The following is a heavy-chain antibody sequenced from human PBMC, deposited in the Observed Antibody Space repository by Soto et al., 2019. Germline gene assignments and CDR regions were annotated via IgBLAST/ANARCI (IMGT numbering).Heavy chain of an antibody. D-gene: IGHD3-22*01. J-gene: IGHJ4*02. Sequence: EVQLVESGGGLVKPGGSLRLSCAASGFTFSTYTMNWVRQAPGKGLEWVSSISSTSSYIDYGDSVKGRFTISRDNGKNSLFLQMNSLRAEDTAVYYCARAQGDSSGYYYGGFDYWGLGTLVTVSS. CDR2: ISSTSSYI. CDR1: GFTFSTYT. V-gene: IGHV3-21*06. CDR3: ARAQGDSSGYYYGGFDY.